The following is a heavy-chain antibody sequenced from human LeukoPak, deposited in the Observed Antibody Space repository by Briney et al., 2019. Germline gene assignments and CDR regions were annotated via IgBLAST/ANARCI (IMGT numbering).Heavy chain of an antibody. V-gene: IGHV3-7*01. CDR1: GFTFSDYY. CDR2: IKQDGSEK. CDR3: AKAHIYYSSDQASGFDP. Sequence: GGPLRLSCAASGFTFSDYYMSWIRQAPGKGLEWVANIKQDGSEKYHVDSVKGRFTISRDNAKNALYLQMTSLRAEDTAVYYCAKAHIYYSSDQASGFDPWGQGTLVTVSS. D-gene: IGHD6-19*01. J-gene: IGHJ5*02.